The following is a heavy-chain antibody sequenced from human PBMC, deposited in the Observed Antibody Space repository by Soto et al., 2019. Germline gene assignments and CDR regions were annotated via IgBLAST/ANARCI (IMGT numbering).Heavy chain of an antibody. CDR3: ARGPTGTSDAFDI. D-gene: IGHD2-8*02. CDR2: ISAYNGNT. Sequence: GASVKVSWQASGYTFSSHGISWGRQAPGQGLEWMGWISAYNGNTNYAQKLQGRVTMTTDTSTSTAYMELRSLRSDDTAVYYCARGPTGTSDAFDIWGQGTMVTVSS. V-gene: IGHV1-18*01. CDR1: GYTFSSHG. J-gene: IGHJ3*02.